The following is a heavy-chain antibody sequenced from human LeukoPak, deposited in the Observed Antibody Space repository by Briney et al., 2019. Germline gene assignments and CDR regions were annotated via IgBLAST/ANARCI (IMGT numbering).Heavy chain of an antibody. CDR3: ARGGLDILTGYHY. Sequence: PSETLSLTCAVYGGSFSGYYWSWIRQPPGKGLEWIGEINHSGSTNYNPSLKSRVTISVDTSKNQFSLKLSSVTAADTAVYYCARGGLDILTGYHYWGQGTLVTVSS. J-gene: IGHJ4*02. V-gene: IGHV4-34*01. CDR2: INHSGST. D-gene: IGHD3-9*01. CDR1: GGSFSGYY.